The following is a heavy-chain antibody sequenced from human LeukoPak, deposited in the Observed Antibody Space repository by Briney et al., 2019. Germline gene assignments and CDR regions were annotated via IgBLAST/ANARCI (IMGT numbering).Heavy chain of an antibody. V-gene: IGHV1-2*02. J-gene: IGHJ4*02. CDR3: ARDGGGKWLAHFDY. CDR2: INPNSGGT. D-gene: IGHD6-19*01. Sequence: ASVKVSCRASGYTFTGYDMHWVRQAPGQGLEWMGWINPNSGGTNYAQKFQGRVTMTRDTSISTAYMEMSRRRSDDTAVYYCARDGGGKWLAHFDYGGEGTLVTVSS. CDR1: GYTFTGYD.